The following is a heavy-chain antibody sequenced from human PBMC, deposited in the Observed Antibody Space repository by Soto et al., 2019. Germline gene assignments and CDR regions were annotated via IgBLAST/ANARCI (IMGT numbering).Heavy chain of an antibody. V-gene: IGHV4-30-4*01. J-gene: IGHJ4*02. D-gene: IGHD5-12*01. CDR1: GGSISSGDYY. CDR2: IYYSGST. Sequence: QVQLQESGPGLVKPSQTLSLTCTVSGGSISSGDYYWSWIRQPPGKGLEWIGYIYYSGSTYYNPSLKSRVTRPVDTSKNKSSLKLSSVTAAVTSVYSCAPLVEMATIFDYWGQGTLVTVSS. CDR3: APLVEMATIFDY.